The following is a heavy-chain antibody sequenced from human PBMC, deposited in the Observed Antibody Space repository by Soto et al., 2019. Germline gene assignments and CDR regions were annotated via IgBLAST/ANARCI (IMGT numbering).Heavy chain of an antibody. V-gene: IGHV3-74*03. J-gene: IGHJ5*02. CDR1: GFTFSSYW. Sequence: GGSLRLSCAASGFTFSSYWMSWVRQAPGKGPVWVSRIKTDGSGIKYADFVKGRFTISRDNAKNTLYLQMNSLGAEDTAVYYCARGTTVAAEAIRGFDPWGQGTLVTVS. CDR3: ARGTTVAAEAIRGFDP. CDR2: IKTDGSGI. D-gene: IGHD4-4*01.